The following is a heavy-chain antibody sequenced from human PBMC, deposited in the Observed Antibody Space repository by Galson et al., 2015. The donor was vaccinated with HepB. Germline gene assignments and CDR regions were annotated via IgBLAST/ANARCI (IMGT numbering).Heavy chain of an antibody. CDR2: IDPSNAYA. D-gene: IGHD3-22*01. V-gene: IGHV5-10-1*01. CDR1: GYSFTKSW. Sequence: QSGAEVKKPGESLRISCKGSGYSFTKSWITWVRQVPGKGLEWMGRIDPSNAYANYSPSFQGHATISIERSTSTAYLQWRSLKASDTAVYFCARHSDSSGYPYFDYWGQGTLVTVSS. CDR3: ARHSDSSGYPYFDY. J-gene: IGHJ4*02.